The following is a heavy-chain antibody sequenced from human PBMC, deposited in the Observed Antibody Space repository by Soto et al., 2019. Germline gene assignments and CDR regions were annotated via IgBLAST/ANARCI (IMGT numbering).Heavy chain of an antibody. V-gene: IGHV1-8*02. Sequence: ASVKVSCKTSGYDFTAYDINWVRQASGQGLEWMGWMNPINGATASARRFQGRVSMTRNTATGTAYLGLSSLRSDDTGVYYGGRGPSPRAPAGGTPYYYGMDVWGQGTTVTVSS. CDR1: GYDFTAYD. D-gene: IGHD6-13*01. CDR2: MNPINGAT. CDR3: GRGPSPRAPAGGTPYYYGMDV. J-gene: IGHJ6*02.